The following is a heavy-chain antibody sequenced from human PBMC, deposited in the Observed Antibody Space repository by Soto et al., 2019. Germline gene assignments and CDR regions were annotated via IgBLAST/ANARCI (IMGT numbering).Heavy chain of an antibody. Sequence: SETLSLTCAVSGGSISSGGYSWSWIRQPPGKGLEWVGYIYHSGSTYYNPSLKSRVTISVDTSKNQFSLKLSSVTAADTAVYYCARGIQLWPITYYFDYWGQGTLVTVSS. D-gene: IGHD5-18*01. CDR2: IYHSGST. V-gene: IGHV4-30-2*01. CDR1: GGSISSGGYS. CDR3: ARGIQLWPITYYFDY. J-gene: IGHJ4*02.